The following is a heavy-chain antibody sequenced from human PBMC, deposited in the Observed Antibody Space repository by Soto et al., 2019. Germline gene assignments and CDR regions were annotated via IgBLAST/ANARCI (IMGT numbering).Heavy chain of an antibody. CDR2: ICYSVST. J-gene: IGHJ6*02. CDR3: ARVLRFSNGYHNGIDA. V-gene: IGHV4-59*01. Sequence: PSETLSLTCTVSGGSISSYYWSWIRQPPGKALEWIGYICYSVSTNYNTSLKSRVTISVDTAKNQLSLKLSSVTAADTAVYYCARVLRFSNGYHNGIDALGQGTTVTVSS. CDR1: GGSISSYY. D-gene: IGHD5-18*01.